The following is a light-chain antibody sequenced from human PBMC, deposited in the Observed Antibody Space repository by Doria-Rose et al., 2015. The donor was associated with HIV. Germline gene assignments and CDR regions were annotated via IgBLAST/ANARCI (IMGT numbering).Light chain of an antibody. J-gene: IGKJ1*01. CDR1: LCSSRTY. V-gene: IGKV3-20*01. CDR3: HQYGTSWT. CDR2: DGS. Sequence: PQSPGTLSLSPGASATLYCSTSLCSSRTYLAWYQQKTGQAPSRLIYDGSTRATGIPDRFSASGSGTDFTLTINRLEPEDFALYYCHQYGTSWTFGQGTKVEI.